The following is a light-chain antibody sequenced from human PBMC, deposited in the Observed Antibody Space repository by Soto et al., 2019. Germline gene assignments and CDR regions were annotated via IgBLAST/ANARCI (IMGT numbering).Light chain of an antibody. J-gene: IGKJ3*01. CDR2: GAS. Sequence: DIVMTQSPATLSVSPGEGATLSCRASQTISSNLAWYQQKPGQTPRLLIYGASTRAAGIPARFSGSGSGTDFTLTITSLQPEDFAIYYCQQYNNWPPFTFGPGTKVDIK. CDR3: QQYNNWPPFT. V-gene: IGKV3-15*01. CDR1: QTISSN.